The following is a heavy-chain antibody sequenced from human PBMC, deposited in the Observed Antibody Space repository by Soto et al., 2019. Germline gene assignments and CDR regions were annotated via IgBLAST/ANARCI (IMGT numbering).Heavy chain of an antibody. CDR3: ARVELGYCSSTSCREANWFDP. J-gene: IGHJ5*02. V-gene: IGHV4-59*01. CDR2: IYYSGST. CDR1: GGSISSYY. Sequence: SETLSLTCTVSGGSISSYYWSWIRQPPGKGLEWIGYIYYSGSTNYNPSLKSRVTISVDTSKNQFSLKLSSVTAADTAVYYCARVELGYCSSTSCREANWFDPLGQGTLVTGSS. D-gene: IGHD2-2*01.